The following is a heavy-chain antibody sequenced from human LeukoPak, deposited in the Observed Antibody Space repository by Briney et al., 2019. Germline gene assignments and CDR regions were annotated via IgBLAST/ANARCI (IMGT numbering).Heavy chain of an antibody. J-gene: IGHJ4*02. D-gene: IGHD6-13*01. V-gene: IGHV3-53*01. CDR1: GLTVRSNY. CDR3: ARCDSSRWNGIDY. Sequence: GGSLRLSCAASGLTVRSNYMGWVRQAPGKGLEWVSVIHSGVNTYYEDSVKGRFTISRDNSRNTMDLQMNSLRAEDTAVYYCARCDSSRWNGIDYWGQGTLVTVSS. CDR2: IHSGVNT.